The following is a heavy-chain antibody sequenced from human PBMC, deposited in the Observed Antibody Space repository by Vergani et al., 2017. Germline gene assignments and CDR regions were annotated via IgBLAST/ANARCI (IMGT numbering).Heavy chain of an antibody. Sequence: EVQLVQSGAEVKKPGESLKISCKGSGYSFTSYWIGWVRQMPGKGLEWMGIIYPGDSDTRYSPSFQGQVTLSADKSISTAYLQWSSLKASDTAMYYCAREGRMYYDFPEGAVRYGMDVWGQGTTVTVSS. CDR3: AREGRMYYDFPEGAVRYGMDV. D-gene: IGHD3-3*01. CDR1: GYSFTSYW. CDR2: IYPGDSDT. V-gene: IGHV5-51*01. J-gene: IGHJ6*02.